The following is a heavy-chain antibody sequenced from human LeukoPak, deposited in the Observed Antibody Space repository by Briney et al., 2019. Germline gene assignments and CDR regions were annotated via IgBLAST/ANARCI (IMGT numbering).Heavy chain of an antibody. CDR1: GYTFTGYY. J-gene: IGHJ4*02. CDR3: GSWDYGSGSYSPYY. V-gene: IGHV1-2*02. Sequence: ASVKLSCKASGYTFTGYYIHWVRQAPGQGLEWLGWINPNNGGTKFAQKFQGRVTMTRDTSISTAYMELSGLGYDDTAVYYCGSWDYGSGSYSPYYWGQGTMVTVSS. D-gene: IGHD3-10*01. CDR2: INPNNGGT.